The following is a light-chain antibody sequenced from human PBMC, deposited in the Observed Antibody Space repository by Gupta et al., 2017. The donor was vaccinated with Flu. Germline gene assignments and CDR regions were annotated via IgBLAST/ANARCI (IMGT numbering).Light chain of an antibody. V-gene: IGKV3-15*01. CDR3: QQYNNWPWT. CDR1: QGVSRD. CDR2: ITS. J-gene: IGKJ1*01. Sequence: PPTLSVSPGEGATRSGRASQGVSRDLAWYQQKPGQAPRLLIYITSTRATGIPARFSGSGSETEFTLTISSLQSEDCAVYYCQQYNNWPWTFGRGTKVEIK.